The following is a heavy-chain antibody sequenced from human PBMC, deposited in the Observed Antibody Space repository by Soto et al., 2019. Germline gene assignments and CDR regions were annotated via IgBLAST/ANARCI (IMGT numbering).Heavy chain of an antibody. V-gene: IGHV1-8*01. D-gene: IGHD1-1*01. Sequence: ASVKVSCKASGYTFSSYDINWVRQATGQGLEWMGWMNPNSGNTGYAQKFQGRVTMTRNTSIRTAYMELSSLRSEDTAVYYCARVEGNDYYYYYGMDVWGQGTTVTVSS. CDR1: GYTFSSYD. CDR2: MNPNSGNT. J-gene: IGHJ6*02. CDR3: ARVEGNDYYYYYGMDV.